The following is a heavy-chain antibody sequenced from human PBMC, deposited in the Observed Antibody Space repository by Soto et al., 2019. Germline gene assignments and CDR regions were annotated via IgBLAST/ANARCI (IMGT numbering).Heavy chain of an antibody. CDR1: GGSFSGYY. J-gene: IGHJ6*03. CDR3: ARARVVPAALHYYYYYYMDV. Sequence: QVQLQQWGAGLLKPSETLSLTCAVYGGSFSGYYWSWIRQPPGKGLEWIGEINHSGSTNYNPSLKSRVTISVDTSKNQFSLKLSSVTAADTAVYYCARARVVPAALHYYYYYYMDVWGKGTTVTVSS. CDR2: INHSGST. D-gene: IGHD2-2*01. V-gene: IGHV4-34*01.